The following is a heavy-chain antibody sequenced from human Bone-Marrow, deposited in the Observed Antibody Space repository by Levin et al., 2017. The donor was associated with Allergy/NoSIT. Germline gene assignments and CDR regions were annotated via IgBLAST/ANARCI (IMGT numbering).Heavy chain of an antibody. J-gene: IGHJ6*03. V-gene: IGHV4-59*01. Sequence: ESLKISCSVSDDSIRSFYWSWVRQPPGKGLEWIGYVYHSGSTNPNPSLKSRATISLDTSKNQFSLKLTSMTAADTALYYCARGRFSGFPYYYMDVWGKGTTVTVSS. D-gene: IGHD5-12*01. CDR2: VYHSGST. CDR3: ARGRFSGFPYYYMDV. CDR1: DDSIRSFY.